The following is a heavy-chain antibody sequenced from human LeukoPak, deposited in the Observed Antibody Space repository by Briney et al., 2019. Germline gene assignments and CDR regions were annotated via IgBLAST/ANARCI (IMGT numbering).Heavy chain of an antibody. D-gene: IGHD4-11*01. CDR2: INPNSGGT. CDR1: GYTFTVYY. Sequence: ASVKVSCKASGYTFTVYYMHWVRQAPGQGLEWMGRINPNSGGTNYAQKFQGRVTLTRDTSISTAYMELSRLRSDDTAVYYCARGTSTVTTSFGYYYGMDVWGQGTTVTVSS. V-gene: IGHV1-2*06. CDR3: ARGTSTVTTSFGYYYGMDV. J-gene: IGHJ6*02.